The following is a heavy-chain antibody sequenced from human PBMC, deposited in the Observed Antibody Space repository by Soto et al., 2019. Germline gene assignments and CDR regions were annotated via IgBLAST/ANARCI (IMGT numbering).Heavy chain of an antibody. D-gene: IGHD6-19*01. J-gene: IGHJ4*02. CDR2: ISGSGGST. CDR3: AKDIHPGYSSGWPPGY. Sequence: GGSLRLSCAASGFTFSSYAMSWVRQAPGKGLEWVSAISGSGGSTYYADSVKGRFTISRDNSKNSLYLQMNSLRAEDTALYYCAKDIHPGYSSGWPPGYWGQGTLVTVSS. CDR1: GFTFSSYA. V-gene: IGHV3-23*01.